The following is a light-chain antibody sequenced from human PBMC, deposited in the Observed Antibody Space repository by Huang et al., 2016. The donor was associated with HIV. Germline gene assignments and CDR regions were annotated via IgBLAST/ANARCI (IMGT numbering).Light chain of an antibody. V-gene: IGKV1-27*01. CDR1: QDIGNF. CDR2: GAS. Sequence: DIQMTQSPSSLSASPGVRVTLSCRANQDIGNFLAWYQHKPGGVPRLLIYGASTLQSVVSSRFSGRGSGTDFTLTITSFQPDDVATYYCQRYDSAPRAFGQGTKVEI. J-gene: IGKJ1*01. CDR3: QRYDSAPRA.